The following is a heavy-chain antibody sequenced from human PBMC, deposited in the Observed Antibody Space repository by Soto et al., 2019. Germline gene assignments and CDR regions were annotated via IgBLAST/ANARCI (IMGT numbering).Heavy chain of an antibody. CDR1: GFLVSRNY. CDR2: MYSDGTT. J-gene: IGHJ4*02. V-gene: IGHV3-53*01. Sequence: EVQLVESGGGLVQPGGSLRLSCAASGFLVSRNYMTWVRQAPGKGLDWVSVMYSDGTTHYVESVKGRFSISRDNSKNTVYLQMSRLTAEDTAVYYCARSPYCGTECNSGYFDYWGQGTLVTVSS. CDR3: ARSPYCGTECNSGYFDY. D-gene: IGHD2-21*01.